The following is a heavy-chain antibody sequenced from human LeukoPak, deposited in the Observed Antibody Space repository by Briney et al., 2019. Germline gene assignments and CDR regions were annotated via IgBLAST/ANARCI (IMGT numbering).Heavy chain of an antibody. CDR1: GGSFSGYY. CDR2: INHSGST. D-gene: IGHD3-22*01. V-gene: IGHV4-34*01. Sequence: SETLSLTCAVYGGSFSGYYWSWIRQPPGKGLEWIGEINHSGSTNYNPSLKSRVTISVDTSKNQFSLKLSSVTAADTAVYYSARGRSAYYYDSSGYYPHWGQGTLVTVSS. J-gene: IGHJ4*02. CDR3: ARGRSAYYYDSSGYYPH.